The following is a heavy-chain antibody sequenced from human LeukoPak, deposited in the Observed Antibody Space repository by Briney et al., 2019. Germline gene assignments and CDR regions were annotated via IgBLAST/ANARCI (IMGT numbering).Heavy chain of an antibody. Sequence: SETLSLTCTVSGGSISNSIHYWGWIRQPPGKGLEWIGNIYYSGSTYYNPSLKSRVTISVDTSKNQFSLKLNSVTAADTAVYYCVRGPYGSGISNWFDPWGQGTQVIVSS. CDR2: IYYSGST. J-gene: IGHJ5*02. V-gene: IGHV4-39*07. CDR1: GGSISNSIHY. CDR3: VRGPYGSGISNWFDP. D-gene: IGHD3-10*01.